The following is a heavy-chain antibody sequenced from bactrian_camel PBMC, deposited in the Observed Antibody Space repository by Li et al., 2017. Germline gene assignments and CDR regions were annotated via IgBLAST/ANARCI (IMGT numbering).Heavy chain of an antibody. J-gene: IGHJ4*01. CDR1: GDSYNRRC. CDR3: AAEPHIEMCRPGSWYPID. CDR2: ISPAGGTT. D-gene: IGHD2*01. Sequence: HVQLVESGGGSVQAGGSLRLSCVASGDSYNRRCMGWFRQAQGKEREGVASISPAGGTTAYADSVKGRFTISQDKAKNTLYLQMNTLKPEDTAVYYCAAEPHIEMCRPGSWYPIDWGQGTQVTVS. V-gene: IGHV3S1*01.